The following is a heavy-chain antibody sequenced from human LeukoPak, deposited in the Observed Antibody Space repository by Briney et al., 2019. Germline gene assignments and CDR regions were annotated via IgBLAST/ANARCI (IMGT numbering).Heavy chain of an antibody. CDR3: AKVPSGTGNSFDY. CDR2: ISGSGGST. CDR1: GFTFSSYA. J-gene: IGHJ4*02. V-gene: IGHV3-23*01. D-gene: IGHD2-8*02. Sequence: GESLRLSCAASGFTFSSYAMSWVRQAPGKGLEWVSAISGSGGSTYYADSVKGRFTISRDNSKNTLYLQMNSLRAEDTAVYYCAKVPSGTGNSFDYWGQGTLVTVSS.